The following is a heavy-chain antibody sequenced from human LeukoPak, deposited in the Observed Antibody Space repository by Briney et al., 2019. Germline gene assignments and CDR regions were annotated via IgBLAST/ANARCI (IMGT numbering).Heavy chain of an antibody. V-gene: IGHV3-33*01. J-gene: IGHJ4*02. D-gene: IGHD6-13*01. Sequence: GRSLRLSCAASGFTFSSYGMHWVRLAPGKGLEWVAVIWYDGSNKYYADSVKGRFTISRDNSKNTLYLQMNSLRAEDTAVYYCARGPGGIAAAGTDYWGQGTLVTVSS. CDR1: GFTFSSYG. CDR3: ARGPGGIAAAGTDY. CDR2: IWYDGSNK.